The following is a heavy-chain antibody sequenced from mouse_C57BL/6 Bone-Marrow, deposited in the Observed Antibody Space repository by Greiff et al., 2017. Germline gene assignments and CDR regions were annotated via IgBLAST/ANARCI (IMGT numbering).Heavy chain of an antibody. Sequence: VKLVESGPELVKPGASVKISCKASGYAFSSSWMNWVKQRPGKGLEWIGRIYPGDGDTNYNGKFKGKATLTADKSSSTAYMQLSSLTSEDSAVYFCASYYDGYYFDVWGTGTTVTVSS. D-gene: IGHD2-3*01. J-gene: IGHJ1*03. CDR1: GYAFSSSW. CDR3: ASYYDGYYFDV. CDR2: IYPGDGDT. V-gene: IGHV1-82*01.